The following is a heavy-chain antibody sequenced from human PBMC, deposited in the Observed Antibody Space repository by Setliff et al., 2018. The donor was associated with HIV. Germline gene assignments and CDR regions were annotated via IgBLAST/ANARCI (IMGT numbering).Heavy chain of an antibody. CDR1: GYTFTNYD. J-gene: IGHJ5*02. CDR2: MNPNSGNT. V-gene: IGHV1-8*02. D-gene: IGHD3-3*01. Sequence: ALVKVSCKASGYTFTNYDINWVRQAPGQGLEWMGWMNPNSGNTGYAQKFQGRVTMTRNTSIRTAYMELSSLRSEDTAVYYCARGHLDYNFWDEVLGNWFDPWGQGTLVTVSS. CDR3: ARGHLDYNFWDEVLGNWFDP.